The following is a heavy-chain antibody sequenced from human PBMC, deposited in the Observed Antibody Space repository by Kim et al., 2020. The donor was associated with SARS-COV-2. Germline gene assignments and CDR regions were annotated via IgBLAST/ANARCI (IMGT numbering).Heavy chain of an antibody. J-gene: IGHJ4*02. V-gene: IGHV1-18*01. CDR1: GYTFTSSG. D-gene: IGHD3-16*01. CDR3: ASDYNYIVGY. Sequence: ASVKVSCKTSGYTFTSSGITWVRQAPGQGLEWMGWISAHNGDTNYAQKFQGRVTVTTDTSTSTAYMELRSLRSDGTAMYSCASDYNYIVGYWGQGTQLTVSS. CDR2: ISAHNGDT.